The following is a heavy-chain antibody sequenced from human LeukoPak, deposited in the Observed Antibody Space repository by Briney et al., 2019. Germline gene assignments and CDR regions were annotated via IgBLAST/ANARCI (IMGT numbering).Heavy chain of an antibody. CDR3: ARYQNRIWFGEWYYFDQ. J-gene: IGHJ4*02. D-gene: IGHD3-10*01. V-gene: IGHV1-2*02. CDR2: INPNSGGT. CDR1: GYTFTGYY. Sequence: ASVKVSCKASGYTFTGYYMHWVRQAPGQGLEWMGWINPNSGGTNYAQKFQGRVTMTRDTSISTAYMELSRLRSDDTAVYYCARYQNRIWFGEWYYFDQWGQGTLVTVSS.